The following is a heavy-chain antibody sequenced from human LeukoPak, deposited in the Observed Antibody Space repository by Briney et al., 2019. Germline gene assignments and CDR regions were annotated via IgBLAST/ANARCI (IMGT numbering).Heavy chain of an antibody. J-gene: IGHJ4*02. Sequence: SETLSLTCTVSGGSLSNYYWSWIRQPPGKGLEWIGYIYYSGSTNYNPSLKSRITISVETSKNQFSLKLSSVTAADTAVYYCATTENSSGWFAYWGQGTLVTVSS. CDR3: ATTENSSGWFAY. CDR2: IYYSGST. D-gene: IGHD6-19*01. V-gene: IGHV4-59*08. CDR1: GGSLSNYY.